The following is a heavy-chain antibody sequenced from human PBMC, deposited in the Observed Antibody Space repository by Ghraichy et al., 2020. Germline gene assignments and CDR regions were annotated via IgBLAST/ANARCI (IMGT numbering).Heavy chain of an antibody. J-gene: IGHJ6*02. Sequence: SQTLSLTCAVYGGSFSGYYWSWIRQPPGKGLEWIGEINHSGSTNYNPSLKSRVTISVDTSKNQFSLKLSSVTAADTAVYYCARGHWGSGSYSPSPNSPYYYYGMDVWGQGTTVTVSS. CDR1: GGSFSGYY. CDR2: INHSGST. D-gene: IGHD3-10*01. V-gene: IGHV4-34*01. CDR3: ARGHWGSGSYSPSPNSPYYYYGMDV.